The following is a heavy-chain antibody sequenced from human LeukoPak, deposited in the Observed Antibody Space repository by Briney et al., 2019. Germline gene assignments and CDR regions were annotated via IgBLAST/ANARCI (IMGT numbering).Heavy chain of an antibody. Sequence: SQTLSLTCTVSGGSISSGGYYWSWIRQHPGKGLEGIGYIYYSGSTYYNPSLESRFTLAEDTPKNRFTLKLSSVTAADTAVYYCARDFDYGDYTGAFDIWGQGTMVTVSS. V-gene: IGHV4-31*03. CDR2: IYYSGST. CDR3: ARDFDYGDYTGAFDI. D-gene: IGHD4-17*01. J-gene: IGHJ3*02. CDR1: GGSISSGGYY.